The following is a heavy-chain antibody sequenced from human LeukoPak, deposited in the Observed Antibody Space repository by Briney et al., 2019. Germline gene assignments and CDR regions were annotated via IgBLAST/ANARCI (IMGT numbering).Heavy chain of an antibody. CDR2: INYGGTA. CDR3: ARYVVFGSGKYYFDY. Sequence: SEALSLTCTVSGGSISSSNYYWSWIRQPPGKELEWIASINYGGTAYYNPSLKSRVPISVDTSKNQFSLRLSAVTAADTAVYFCARYVVFGSGKYYFDYWGQGSLVTVSS. J-gene: IGHJ4*02. D-gene: IGHD3-10*01. CDR1: GGSISSSNYY. V-gene: IGHV4-39*01.